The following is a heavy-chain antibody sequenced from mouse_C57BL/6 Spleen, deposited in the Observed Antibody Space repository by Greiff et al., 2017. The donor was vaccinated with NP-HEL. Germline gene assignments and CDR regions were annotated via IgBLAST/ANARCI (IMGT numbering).Heavy chain of an antibody. Sequence: QVQLQQPGAELVKPGASVKLSCKASGYTFTSYWMHWVKQRPGQGLEWIGMIHPNSGSTNYNEKFKSKATLTVDKSSSTAYMQLSSLTSEDSAVYYCARSYYYSNTGGFAYWGQGTLVTVSA. CDR3: ARSYYYSNTGGFAY. CDR1: GYTFTSYW. CDR2: IHPNSGST. J-gene: IGHJ3*01. V-gene: IGHV1-64*01. D-gene: IGHD2-5*01.